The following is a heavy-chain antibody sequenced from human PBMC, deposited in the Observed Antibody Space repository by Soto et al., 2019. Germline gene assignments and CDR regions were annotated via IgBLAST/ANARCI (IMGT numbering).Heavy chain of an antibody. Sequence: EVQLLESGGGLVQPGGSLRLSCAASGFTFSSYAMSWVRQAPGKGLEWVSAISGSGGSTYYADSVKGRFTISRDNSKNTLYLQMNSLRAEDTAVYYCAKFKLNIVVVVAATYDYWGQGTLVTVSS. CDR3: AKFKLNIVVVVAATYDY. J-gene: IGHJ4*02. CDR2: ISGSGGST. CDR1: GFTFSSYA. V-gene: IGHV3-23*01. D-gene: IGHD2-15*01.